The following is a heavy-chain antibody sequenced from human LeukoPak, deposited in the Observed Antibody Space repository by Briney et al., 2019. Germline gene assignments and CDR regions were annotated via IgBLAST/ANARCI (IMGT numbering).Heavy chain of an antibody. CDR2: IYRSGTT. CDR3: AREVWGAVYSGYDHYFDY. D-gene: IGHD5-12*01. J-gene: IGHJ4*02. CDR1: GYSISSGYY. V-gene: IGHV4-38-2*02. Sequence: TSETLSLTCAVSGYSISSGYYWGWIRQPPGRGLEWIGSIYRSGTTYYNPSLKSRVTISLDASTNQFSLRLRSVTDTAVYYCAREVWGAVYSGYDHYFDYWGQGTLVTVSS.